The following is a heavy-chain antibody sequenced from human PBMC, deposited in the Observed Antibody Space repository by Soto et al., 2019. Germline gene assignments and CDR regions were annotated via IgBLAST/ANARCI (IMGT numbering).Heavy chain of an antibody. CDR1: GFTFSSYG. CDR3: AKDGSQYYYDSSGYYRY. D-gene: IGHD3-22*01. J-gene: IGHJ4*02. CDR2: ISYDGSNK. Sequence: PGGSLRLSCAASGFTFSSYGMHWVRQAPGKGLEWVAVISYDGSNKYYADSVKGRFTISRDNSKNTLYLQMNSLRAEDTAVYYCAKDGSQYYYDSSGYYRYWGQGTLVTVSS. V-gene: IGHV3-30*18.